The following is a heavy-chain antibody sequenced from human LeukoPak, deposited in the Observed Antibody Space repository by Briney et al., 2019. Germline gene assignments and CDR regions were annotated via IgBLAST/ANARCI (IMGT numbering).Heavy chain of an antibody. CDR3: TRSTYYYDGSGYGTYFDY. Sequence: GGSLRLSCAASGFTFSDHYMDWVRQAPGKGLEWVVRSRNKVNSYTTSYAASVEGRFTISRDDSKNSLYLQMSSLKTEDTAVYYCTRSTYYYDGSGYGTYFDYWGQGTLVTVSS. D-gene: IGHD3-22*01. CDR1: GFTFSDHY. V-gene: IGHV3-72*01. J-gene: IGHJ4*02. CDR2: SRNKVNSYTT.